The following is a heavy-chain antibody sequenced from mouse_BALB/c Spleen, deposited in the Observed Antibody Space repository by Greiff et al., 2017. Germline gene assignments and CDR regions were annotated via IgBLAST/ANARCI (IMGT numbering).Heavy chain of an antibody. CDR1: GFTFSSYG. D-gene: IGHD2-1*01. CDR2: INSNGGST. CDR3: ARGGNYEFAY. J-gene: IGHJ3*01. V-gene: IGHV5-6-3*01. Sequence: EVKVVESGGGLVQPGGSLKLSCAASGFTFSSYGMSWVRQTPDKRLELVATINSNGGSTYYPDSVKGRFTISRDNAKNTLYLQMSSLKSEDTAMYYCARGGNYEFAYWGQGTLVTVSA.